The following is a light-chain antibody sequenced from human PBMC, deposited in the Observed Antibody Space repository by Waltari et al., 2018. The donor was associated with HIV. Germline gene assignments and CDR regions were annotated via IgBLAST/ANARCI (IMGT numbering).Light chain of an antibody. V-gene: IGLV3-1*01. CDR1: QLGDKY. Sequence: SYELTQPPSVSVSPGQTASITCSGDQLGDKYAFWYQQKPGQSPVLVIYQDSKRPSGHPVRFSGSKAGNTATLTISGTQAMEETDYYCQAWDSSTYYVFGTGTKGTVL. CDR3: QAWDSSTYYV. CDR2: QDS. J-gene: IGLJ1*01.